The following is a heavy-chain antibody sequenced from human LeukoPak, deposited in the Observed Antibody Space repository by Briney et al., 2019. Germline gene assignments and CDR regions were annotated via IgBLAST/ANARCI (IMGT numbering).Heavy chain of an antibody. D-gene: IGHD6-19*01. J-gene: IGHJ3*02. CDR3: ARASSSGWDDAFDI. CDR1: GYTFTSYG. V-gene: IGHV1-18*01. CDR2: ISAYNGNT. Sequence: ASVKVSCKASGYTFTSYGISWVRQAPGQGLERMGWISAYNGNTNYAQKLQGRVTMTTDTSTSTAYMELRSLRSDDTAVYYCARASSSGWDDAFDIWGQGTMVTVSS.